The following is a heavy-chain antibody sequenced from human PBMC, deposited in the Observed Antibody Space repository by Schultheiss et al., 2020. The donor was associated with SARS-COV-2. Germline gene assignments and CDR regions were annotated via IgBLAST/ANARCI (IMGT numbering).Heavy chain of an antibody. V-gene: IGHV4-59*06. Sequence: SETLSLTCTVSGGSISSYYWSWIRQPAGKGLEWIGYIYYSGSTYYNPSLKSRVTISVDTSKNQFSLKLSSVTAADTAVYYCARSGSSSWEYYYYYGMDVWGQGTTVTVSS. CDR2: IYYSGST. J-gene: IGHJ6*02. D-gene: IGHD6-13*01. CDR1: GGSISSYY. CDR3: ARSGSSSWEYYYYYGMDV.